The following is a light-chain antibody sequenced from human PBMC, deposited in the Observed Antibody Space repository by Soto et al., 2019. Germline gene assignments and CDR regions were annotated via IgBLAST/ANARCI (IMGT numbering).Light chain of an antibody. V-gene: IGLV2-14*03. J-gene: IGLJ3*02. CDR1: TNDIAVYSY. Sequence: QSVLTQPASVSGSPGQSITISCTGTTNDIAVYSYVALYQQHPGKAPNLMIYDVTTRPSGVSDRFSGSKSGDTASLTISGLQAEDEAIYYCSSYRSGSTTVVFGGGTKLTVL. CDR3: SSYRSGSTTVV. CDR2: DVT.